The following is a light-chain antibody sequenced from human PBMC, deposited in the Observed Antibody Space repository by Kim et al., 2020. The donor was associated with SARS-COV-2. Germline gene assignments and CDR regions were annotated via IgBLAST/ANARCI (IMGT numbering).Light chain of an antibody. CDR1: KLGDKY. J-gene: IGLJ2*01. CDR2: QDN. Sequence: VSPGQTASITCAGDKLGDKYACWYQQKPGQSPVLVIYQDNKRPSGIPERFSGSNSGNTATLTISGAQPMDEADYYCQAWDSSTVVFGGGTQLTVL. CDR3: QAWDSSTVV. V-gene: IGLV3-1*01.